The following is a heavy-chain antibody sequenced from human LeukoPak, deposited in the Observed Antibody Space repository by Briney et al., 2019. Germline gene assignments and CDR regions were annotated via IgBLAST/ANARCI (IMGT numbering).Heavy chain of an antibody. CDR1: GGSFSGYY. V-gene: IGHV4-34*01. J-gene: IGHJ4*02. CDR2: INHSGST. CDR3: ARQVITFGGVIVIPYFDY. D-gene: IGHD3-16*02. Sequence: SETLSLTCAVYGGSFSGYYWSWIRQPPGKGLEWIGEINHSGSTNYNPSLKSRVTISVDTPKNQFSLKLSSVTAADTAVYYCARQVITFGGVIVIPYFDYWGQGTLVAVSS.